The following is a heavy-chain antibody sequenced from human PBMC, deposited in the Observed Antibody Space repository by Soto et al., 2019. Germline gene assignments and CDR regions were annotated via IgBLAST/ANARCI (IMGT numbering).Heavy chain of an antibody. D-gene: IGHD4-4*01. Sequence: QVQLQESGPGLVKPSQTLSLTCTVSGGSISSGGYYWNGIRQHPGKGLDRIGYIYYVGSTDYNPSCQSHVTISVNASKNQFSLKLSSVTAADTDVYFCASSIDYWGQGTPVTVSS. CDR3: ASSIDY. CDR2: IYYVGST. CDR1: GGSISSGGYY. V-gene: IGHV4-31*01. J-gene: IGHJ4*02.